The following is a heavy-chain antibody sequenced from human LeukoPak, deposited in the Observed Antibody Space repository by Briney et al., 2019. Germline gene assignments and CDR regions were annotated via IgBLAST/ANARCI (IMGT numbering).Heavy chain of an antibody. Sequence: GESLKISCKGSGYTFTNNWIGWVRQMPGKGLEWMGIIYPGGSDTRYSPSFQGQVTISVDKSISTAYLQWSSLKASDTAMYYCARSGGRRGFSQKGTPNWFDPWGQGTLVTVSS. CDR1: GYTFTNNW. D-gene: IGHD3-16*01. CDR2: IYPGGSDT. J-gene: IGHJ5*02. CDR3: ARSGGRRGFSQKGTPNWFDP. V-gene: IGHV5-51*01.